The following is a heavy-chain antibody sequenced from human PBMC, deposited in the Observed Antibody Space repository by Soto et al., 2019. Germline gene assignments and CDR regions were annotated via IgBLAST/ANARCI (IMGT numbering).Heavy chain of an antibody. V-gene: IGHV3-33*01. J-gene: IGHJ4*02. CDR3: ARDYVPGWYYFDY. CDR1: GFTFSSYG. CDR2: IWYDGSNK. D-gene: IGHD6-19*01. Sequence: QVQLVESGGGVVQPGRSLRLSCAASGFTFSSYGMHWVRQAPGKGLEWVAVIWYDGSNKYYADSVKGRFTISRDNSKNTLYLQMNSLRAEDTAVYYCARDYVPGWYYFDYWGQGTLVTVSS.